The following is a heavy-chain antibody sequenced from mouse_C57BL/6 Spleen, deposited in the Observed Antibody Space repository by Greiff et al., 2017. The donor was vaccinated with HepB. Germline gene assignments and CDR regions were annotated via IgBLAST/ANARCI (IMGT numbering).Heavy chain of an antibody. CDR3: ARSPYDYEDYFDY. Sequence: VQLQQPGAELVKPGASVKLSCKASGYTFTSYWMHWVKQRPGQGLEWIGMIHPNSGSTNYNEKFKSKATLTVDKSSSTAYMQLSSLTSEDSAVYYCARSPYDYEDYFDYWGQGTTLTVSS. CDR2: IHPNSGST. D-gene: IGHD2-4*01. V-gene: IGHV1-64*01. J-gene: IGHJ2*01. CDR1: GYTFTSYW.